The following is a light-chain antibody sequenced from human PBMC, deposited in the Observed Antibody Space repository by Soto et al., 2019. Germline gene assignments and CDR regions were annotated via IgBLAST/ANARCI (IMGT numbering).Light chain of an antibody. CDR3: QQFDDYPFT. CDR2: GAS. V-gene: IGKV3-20*01. J-gene: IGKJ3*01. Sequence: EIVLTQSPGTLSLSPGERATLSCRASQSVSSSYLAWYQQKPGQAPRLLIYGASNRATGIPDRFSGSGSGTDFTLTVSSLQPEDFATYYCQQFDDYPFTFGPGTKVD. CDR1: QSVSSSY.